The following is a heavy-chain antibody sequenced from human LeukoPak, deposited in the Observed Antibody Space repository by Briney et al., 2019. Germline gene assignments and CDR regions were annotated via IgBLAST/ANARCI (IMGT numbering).Heavy chain of an antibody. CDR2: IYTSGST. D-gene: IGHD2-2*01. J-gene: IGHJ3*02. CDR3: AREAQIWGGTSYAFDI. CDR1: GGSISSYY. Sequence: PSETLSLTCTVSGGSISSYYWSWIRQPAGKGLEWIGRIYTSGSTNYNPSLKSRVTISVDTSKNQFSLKLSSVTAADTAVYYCAREAQIWGGTSYAFDIWGQGTMVTVS. V-gene: IGHV4-4*07.